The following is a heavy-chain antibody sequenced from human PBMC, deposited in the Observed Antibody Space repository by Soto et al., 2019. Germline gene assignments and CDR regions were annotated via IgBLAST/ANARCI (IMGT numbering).Heavy chain of an antibody. V-gene: IGHV3-23*01. CDR2: ISGTGGST. CDR3: AKGIDDILAGAPLDY. J-gene: IGHJ4*02. Sequence: PGGSLRLSCAASGFTFSRYAMNWVRQAPGKGLEWVSAISGTGGSTYYADSVKGRFTISRGNSKNTLYLQMNNLRAEGTAVYYCAKGIDDILAGAPLDYWCQGTLVPVYS. CDR1: GFTFSRYA. D-gene: IGHD3-9*01.